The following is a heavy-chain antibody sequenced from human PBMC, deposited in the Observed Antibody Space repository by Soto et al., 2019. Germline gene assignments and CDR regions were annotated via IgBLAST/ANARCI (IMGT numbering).Heavy chain of an antibody. J-gene: IGHJ5*02. V-gene: IGHV3-15*01. D-gene: IGHD2-15*01. Sequence: WGSLRLSCAASGFTFIHAWIICFRHSPCKWREWVVRIKSKTDGETKDYGAPVRGRFTISRDDSKDTLYLQMNSLRIEDTAVYYCCVVKRRDQYSTSGYWFDPWGPGTLVTVSS. CDR2: IKSKTDGETK. CDR1: GFTFIHAW. CDR3: CVVKRRDQYSTSGYWFDP.